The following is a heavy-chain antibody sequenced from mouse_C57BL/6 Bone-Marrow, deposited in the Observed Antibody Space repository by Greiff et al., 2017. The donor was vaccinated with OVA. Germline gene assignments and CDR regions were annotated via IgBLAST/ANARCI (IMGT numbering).Heavy chain of an antibody. J-gene: IGHJ3*01. CDR3: ANSNYSWFAY. V-gene: IGHV1-54*01. CDR1: GYAFTNYL. Sequence: QVQLQQSGAELVRPGTSVKVSCKASGYAFTNYLIEWVKQRPGQGLEWIGVINPGSGGTNYNEKFKGKATLTADKSSSTDYMQLSSLTSDDSAVYFCANSNYSWFAYWGQGTLVTVSA. D-gene: IGHD2-5*01. CDR2: INPGSGGT.